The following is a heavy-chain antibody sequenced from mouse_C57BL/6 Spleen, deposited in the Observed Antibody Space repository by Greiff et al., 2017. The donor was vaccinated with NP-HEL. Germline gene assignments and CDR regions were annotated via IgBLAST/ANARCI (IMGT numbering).Heavy chain of an antibody. V-gene: IGHV5-4*01. D-gene: IGHD1-1*01. CDR1: GFTFSSYA. J-gene: IGHJ3*01. CDR3: ARDGGLRPFAY. Sequence: EVKVVESGGGLVKPGGSLKLSCAASGFTFSSYAMSWVRQTPEKRLEWVATISDGGSYTYYPDNVKGRFTISRDNAKNNLYLQMSHLKSEDTAMYYCARDGGLRPFAYWGQGTLVTVSA. CDR2: ISDGGSYT.